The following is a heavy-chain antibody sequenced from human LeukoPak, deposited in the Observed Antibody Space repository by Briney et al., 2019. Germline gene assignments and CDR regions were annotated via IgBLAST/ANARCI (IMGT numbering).Heavy chain of an antibody. CDR1: GFTFSSYW. CDR2: IKQDGSEK. CDR3: ARGTHDRWSGYYFFDY. Sequence: GGSLRLSCAASGFTFSSYWMSWVRQAPGKGLVWVANIKQDGSEKYYVDSVKGRFTISRDNAKNSLYLQMNSLRAEDTAVYYCARGTHDRWSGYYFFDYWGQGTLVTVSS. D-gene: IGHD3-3*01. J-gene: IGHJ4*02. V-gene: IGHV3-7*01.